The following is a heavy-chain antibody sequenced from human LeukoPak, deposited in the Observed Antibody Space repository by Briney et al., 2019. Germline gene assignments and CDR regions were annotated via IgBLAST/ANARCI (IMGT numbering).Heavy chain of an antibody. CDR2: ISYDGSNK. CDR3: AQAWRWLQLNC. J-gene: IGHJ4*02. V-gene: IGHV3-30*18. Sequence: GGSLRLSCAASGFTVSINYMTWVRQAPGKGLEWEAVISYDGSNKYYADSVKGRFTISRDNSMNTLYLQMNSLRDEDTAVYYCAQAWRWLQLNCWGQGTLVTVSS. D-gene: IGHD5-24*01. CDR1: GFTVSINY.